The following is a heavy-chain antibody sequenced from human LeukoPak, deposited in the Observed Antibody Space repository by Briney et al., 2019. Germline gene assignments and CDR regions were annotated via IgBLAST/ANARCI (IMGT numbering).Heavy chain of an antibody. CDR3: ARSKPFGVVISPTYFDY. Sequence: ASVKVSCKASGYTFTGYYMHWVRQAPGQGLEWMGWINPNSGGTNYAQKFQGRVTMTRDTSISTAYMELSRLRSDDTAVYYCARSKPFGVVISPTYFDYWGQGTLVTVS. CDR1: GYTFTGYY. J-gene: IGHJ4*02. CDR2: INPNSGGT. D-gene: IGHD3-3*01. V-gene: IGHV1-2*02.